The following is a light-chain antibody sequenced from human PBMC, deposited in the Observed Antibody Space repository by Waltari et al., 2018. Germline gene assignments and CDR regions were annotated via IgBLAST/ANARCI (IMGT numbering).Light chain of an antibody. Sequence: DIQMTQSPSSLSASVGDRVTITCRASQSISSYLNWYQQNPGKAPKPLIYAASSLQSGVPSRFSGSGSGTDFTLTISSLQPEDFATYYCQQSYSTPWTFGQGTKVEIK. CDR1: QSISSY. CDR2: AAS. V-gene: IGKV1-39*01. J-gene: IGKJ1*01. CDR3: QQSYSTPWT.